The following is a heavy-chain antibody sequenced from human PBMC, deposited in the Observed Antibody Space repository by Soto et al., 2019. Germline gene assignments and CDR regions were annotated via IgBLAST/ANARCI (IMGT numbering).Heavy chain of an antibody. V-gene: IGHV1-18*04. J-gene: IGHJ4*02. CDR1: GYTFASFG. Sequence: GPGVKKPGASVKVSCKASGYTFASFGVSWLRQAPGQGPEWMGWISGYNGKTKYAQKVQGRVTLTTDTSTTTAYMELRSLRSDDTAVYYCARDKMIDDFGLGTFDYWGQGTVVTVSS. CDR2: ISGYNGKT. CDR3: ARDKMIDDFGLGTFDY. D-gene: IGHD3-10*01.